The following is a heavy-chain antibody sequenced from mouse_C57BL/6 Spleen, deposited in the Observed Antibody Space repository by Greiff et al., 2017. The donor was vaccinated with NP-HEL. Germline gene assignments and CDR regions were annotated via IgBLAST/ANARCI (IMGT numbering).Heavy chain of an antibody. CDR2: ISSGGDYI. J-gene: IGHJ1*03. V-gene: IGHV5-9-1*02. Sequence: DVHLVESGEGLVKPGGSLKLSCAASGFTLSSYAMSWVRQTPEKRLEWVAYISSGGDYIYYADTVKGRFTISRDNARNTLYLQMSSLKSEDTAMYYCTRDKSITTVVSSPEYFDVWGTGTTVTGSS. CDR1: GFTLSSYA. CDR3: TRDKSITTVVSSPEYFDV. D-gene: IGHD1-1*01.